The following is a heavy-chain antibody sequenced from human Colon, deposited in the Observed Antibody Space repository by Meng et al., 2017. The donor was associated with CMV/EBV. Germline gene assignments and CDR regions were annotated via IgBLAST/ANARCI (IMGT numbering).Heavy chain of an antibody. D-gene: IGHD3-10*02. CDR2: IYNSGSA. CDR3: ARVVLNFFDY. V-gene: IGHV4-39*07. J-gene: IGHJ4*02. CDR1: GCSFTSNSYF. Sequence: QLEGPGPGLVKPSETLSLTCACSGCSFTSNSYFRGWLRPPPGKGQEYSGSIYNSGSAYYNPSLKSRVTISLDTTKNQFSLKLSSVTAADTAMYYCARVVLNFFDYWGQGTLVTVSS.